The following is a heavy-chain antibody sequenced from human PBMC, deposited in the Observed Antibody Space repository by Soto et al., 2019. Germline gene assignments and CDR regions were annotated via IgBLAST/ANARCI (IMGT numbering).Heavy chain of an antibody. Sequence: GGSLRLSCAASGFTFSNAWMSWVRQAPGKGLEWVGRIKSKTDGGTTDYAAPVKGRFTISRDDSKNTLYLQMNSLKTEDTAVYYCTTETKSSSSRGGRAFDYWGQGTLVTVSS. V-gene: IGHV3-15*01. D-gene: IGHD6-6*01. CDR3: TTETKSSSSRGGRAFDY. CDR1: GFTFSNAW. CDR2: IKSKTDGGTT. J-gene: IGHJ4*02.